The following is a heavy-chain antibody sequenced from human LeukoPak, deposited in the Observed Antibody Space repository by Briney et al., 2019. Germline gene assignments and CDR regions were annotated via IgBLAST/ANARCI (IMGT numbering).Heavy chain of an antibody. CDR3: ARQYYYYGMDV. V-gene: IGHV4-59*01. CDR1: GGSISSYY. CDR2: IYYSGST. J-gene: IGHJ6*02. Sequence: SETLSLTCTVSGGSISSYYWSWLRQPPGKGLEWIGYIYYSGSTNYNPSLKSRVTISVDTSKNQFSLKLSSVTAADTAVYYCARQYYYYGMDVWGQGTTVTVSS.